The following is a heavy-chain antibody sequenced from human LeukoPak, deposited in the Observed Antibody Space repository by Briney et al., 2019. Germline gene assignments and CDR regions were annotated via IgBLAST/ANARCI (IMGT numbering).Heavy chain of an antibody. D-gene: IGHD6-19*01. Sequence: EPSETLSLTCAVSGASISGYYWSWVRQPPGKGLEWIGYIYYSGSTNYNPSLKSRVTISVDMSKNQFSLRLSSVTAADTAVYYCARARWKQWLFDYWGQGTLVTVSS. CDR1: GASISGYY. V-gene: IGHV4-59*08. CDR2: IYYSGST. CDR3: ARARWKQWLFDY. J-gene: IGHJ4*02.